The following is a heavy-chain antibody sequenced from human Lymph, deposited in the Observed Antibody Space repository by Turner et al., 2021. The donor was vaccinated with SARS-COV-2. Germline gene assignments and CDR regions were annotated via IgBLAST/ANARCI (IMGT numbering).Heavy chain of an antibody. CDR2: FYKIGSI. D-gene: IGHD1-1*01. J-gene: IGHJ6*02. CDR3: ARHQGSTSGYDHGMNV. V-gene: IGHV4-59*08. Sequence: QVQLQESCPGLVRPSETLSLTCPVSGGSISSTSWSWIRQSPGRGLEWIGYFYKIGSIDYNPTLRSRVTISVDTSKNQLSLNLISVTAADTAVYYCARHQGSTSGYDHGMNVWGQGTAVIVSS. CDR1: GGSISSTS.